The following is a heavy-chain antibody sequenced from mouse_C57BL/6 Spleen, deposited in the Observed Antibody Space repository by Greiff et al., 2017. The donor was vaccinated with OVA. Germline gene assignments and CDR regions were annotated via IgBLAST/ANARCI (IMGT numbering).Heavy chain of an antibody. D-gene: IGHD5-5*01. Sequence: EVQRVESGPGLVKPSQSLSLTCSVTGYSITSGYYWNWIRQFPGNKLEWMGYISYDGSNNYNPSLKNRISITRDTSKNQFFLKLNPVTTEDTATYYCAREPYLDAMDYWGQGTSVTVSS. CDR1: GYSITSGYY. CDR2: ISYDGSN. CDR3: AREPYLDAMDY. V-gene: IGHV3-6*01. J-gene: IGHJ4*01.